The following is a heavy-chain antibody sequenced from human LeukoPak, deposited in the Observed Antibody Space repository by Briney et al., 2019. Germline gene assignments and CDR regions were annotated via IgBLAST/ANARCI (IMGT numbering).Heavy chain of an antibody. CDR1: GGTFSSYA. CDR2: IIPIFGTA. V-gene: IGHV1-69*01. D-gene: IGHD6-13*01. CDR3: AIGIAAAGTPPDYYYGMDV. Sequence: GASVKVSCKASGGTFSSYAISWVRQAPGQGLEWMGGIIPIFGTANYAQKFQGRVTITADESTSTAYMELSSLRSEDTVVYYCAIGIAAAGTPPDYYYGMDVWGQGTTVTVSS. J-gene: IGHJ6*02.